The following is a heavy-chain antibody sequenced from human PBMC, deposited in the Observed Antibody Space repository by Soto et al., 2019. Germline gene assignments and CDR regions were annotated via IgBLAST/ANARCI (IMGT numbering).Heavy chain of an antibody. CDR2: IYYTGTS. Sequence: QVQLQESGPGLVKPSQTLSLTCTVSGGSISSGAYYWSWIRLHPGKGLEWIGYIYYTGTSYYNPSLRSRVTISVDTSKSQFSLKLSSVTAADTAVYFCARGDYGGTSYYGMDVWGQGTTVTVSS. V-gene: IGHV4-31*03. J-gene: IGHJ6*02. D-gene: IGHD4-17*01. CDR1: GGSISSGAYY. CDR3: ARGDYGGTSYYGMDV.